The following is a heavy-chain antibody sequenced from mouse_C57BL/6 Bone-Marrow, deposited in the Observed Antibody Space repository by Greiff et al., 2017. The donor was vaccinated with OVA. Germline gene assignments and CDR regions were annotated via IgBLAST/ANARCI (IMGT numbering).Heavy chain of an antibody. Sequence: VQLQQPGAELVKPGASVKLSCKASGYTFTSYWMHWVKQRPGQGLEWIGMIHPNSGSTNYNEKFKGKATLTADKSSSTAYMQLSSLTSEDSAVYYCAVYDYDWFAYWGQGTLVTVSA. CDR2: IHPNSGST. V-gene: IGHV1-64*01. D-gene: IGHD2-4*01. CDR3: AVYDYDWFAY. CDR1: GYTFTSYW. J-gene: IGHJ3*01.